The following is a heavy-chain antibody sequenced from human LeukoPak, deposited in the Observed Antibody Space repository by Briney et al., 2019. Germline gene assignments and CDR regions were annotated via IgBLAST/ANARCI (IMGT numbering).Heavy chain of an antibody. CDR3: AKRNGGNSGAFDY. V-gene: IGHV3-23*01. D-gene: IGHD4-23*01. J-gene: IGHJ4*02. CDR1: GCTFSSYA. Sequence: HAGGSLRLSCAASGCTFSSYAMSWVRQAPGKGLEWVSAISGSGGSTYYADSVKGRFTISRDNSKNTLYLQMNSLRAEDTAVYYCAKRNGGNSGAFDYWGQGTLVTVSS. CDR2: ISGSGGST.